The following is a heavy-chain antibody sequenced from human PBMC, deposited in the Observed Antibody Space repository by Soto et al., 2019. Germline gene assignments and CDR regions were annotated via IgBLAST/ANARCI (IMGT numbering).Heavy chain of an antibody. J-gene: IGHJ4*02. Sequence: SETLSLTCTVSGGSISSGDYYWSWIRQPPGKGLEWIGYIYYSGSTYYNPSLKSRVTISVDTSKNQFSLKLSSVTAADTAVYYCARGDYYGSGSCDYWGQGTLVTVSS. CDR2: IYYSGST. CDR1: GGSISSGDYY. V-gene: IGHV4-30-4*01. CDR3: ARGDYYGSGSCDY. D-gene: IGHD3-10*01.